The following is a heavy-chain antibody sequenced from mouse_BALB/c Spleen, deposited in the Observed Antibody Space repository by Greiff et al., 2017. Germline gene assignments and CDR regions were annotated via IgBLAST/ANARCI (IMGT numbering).Heavy chain of an antibody. CDR2: IFPGSGNT. J-gene: IGHJ2*01. D-gene: IGHD1-1*01. CDR1: GYSFTSYY. Sequence: VQLQQSGPELVKPGASVKISCKASGYSFTSYYIHWVKQRPGQGLEWIGWIFPGSGNTKYNEKFKGKATLTADTSSSTAYMQLSSLTSEDSAVYFCASQGGSSYVDYWGQGTTLTVSS. CDR3: ASQGGSSYVDY. V-gene: IGHV1-66*01.